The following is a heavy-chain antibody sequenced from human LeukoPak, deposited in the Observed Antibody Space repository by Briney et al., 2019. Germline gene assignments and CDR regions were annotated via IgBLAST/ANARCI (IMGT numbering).Heavy chain of an antibody. CDR3: AKVLGYCSSTSCYRYYYYYMDV. V-gene: IGHV3-30*18. CDR2: IASDASSR. J-gene: IGHJ6*03. Sequence: GGSLRLSCTASGFTFSYSGMHWVHQAPGKGLEWVAVIASDASSRYYADSGKGRFTISRDNPKNTLYLQMNSLRAEDTAVYYCAKVLGYCSSTSCYRYYYYYMDVWGKGTTVTVSS. D-gene: IGHD2-2*01. CDR1: GFTFSYSG.